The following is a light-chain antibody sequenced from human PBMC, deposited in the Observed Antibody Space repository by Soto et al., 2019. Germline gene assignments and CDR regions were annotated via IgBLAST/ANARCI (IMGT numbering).Light chain of an antibody. CDR1: SSNIGIKT. V-gene: IGLV1-44*01. CDR3: AAWDDSLNSNV. Sequence: QSALTQPPSASGTPWQRVTISCSGSSSNIGIKTVNWYQQLPGTVPKLLIYSNNQRPSGVPDRFSASKSGTSASLAISGLQSEDEADYYCAAWDDSLNSNVFGTGTKVTVL. J-gene: IGLJ1*01. CDR2: SNN.